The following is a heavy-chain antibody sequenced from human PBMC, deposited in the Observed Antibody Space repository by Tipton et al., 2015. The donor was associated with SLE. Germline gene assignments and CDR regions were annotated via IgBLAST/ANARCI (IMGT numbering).Heavy chain of an antibody. V-gene: IGHV4-59*08. CDR3: ARVLGAVKSYYMDV. CDR1: DASMNYFY. J-gene: IGHJ6*03. Sequence: TLSLTCTVSDASMNYFYWTWIRQPPGKGLEWIGYIHYSGSTNCDPSLRSRVTISIDTSKNQFSLNLSSVTAADTAVYYCARVLGAVKSYYMDVWGKGTTVTVS. CDR2: IHYSGST. D-gene: IGHD3-3*01.